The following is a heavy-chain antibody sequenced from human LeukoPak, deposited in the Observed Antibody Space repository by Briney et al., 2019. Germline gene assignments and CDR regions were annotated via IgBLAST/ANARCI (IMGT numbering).Heavy chain of an antibody. D-gene: IGHD4-17*01. V-gene: IGHV1-46*01. CDR3: ARDHERNTVTFY. CDR2: INPSGGST. Sequence: GSVKVSCKASGYTFTSYYMHWVRQAPGQGLEWMGIINPSGGSTSYAQKFQGRVTMTRDTSTSTVYMELSSLRSEDTAVYYCARDHERNTVTFYWGQGTLVTVSS. J-gene: IGHJ4*02. CDR1: GYTFTSYY.